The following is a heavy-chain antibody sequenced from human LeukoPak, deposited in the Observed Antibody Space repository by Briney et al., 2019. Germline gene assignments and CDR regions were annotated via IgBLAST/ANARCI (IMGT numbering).Heavy chain of an antibody. J-gene: IGHJ3*02. D-gene: IGHD2-15*01. Sequence: GGSLRLSCAASGFTYDDYAMHWVRQAPGKGLEWVSGISWNSGSIGYADSVKGRFTISRDNAKNSLYLQLNSLRAEDTALYYCAKGVHDRSGGSCYSHFDIWGQGTMVTVSS. CDR3: AKGVHDRSGGSCYSHFDI. CDR1: GFTYDDYA. V-gene: IGHV3-9*01. CDR2: ISWNSGSI.